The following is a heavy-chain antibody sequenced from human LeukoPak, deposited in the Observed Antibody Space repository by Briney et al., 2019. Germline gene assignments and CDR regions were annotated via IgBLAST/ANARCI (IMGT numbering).Heavy chain of an antibody. J-gene: IGHJ4*02. CDR1: GFTFSSYA. CDR3: AKAYSSSWYPYSDY. V-gene: IGHV3-23*01. Sequence: GGSLRLSCAASGFTFSSYAMSWVRQAPGKGLEWVSAISGSGGSTYYADSVKGRFTISRDNSKNTLYLQMNSLRAEDTAVYYCAKAYSSSWYPYSDYWGQGTLVTVSS. D-gene: IGHD6-13*01. CDR2: ISGSGGST.